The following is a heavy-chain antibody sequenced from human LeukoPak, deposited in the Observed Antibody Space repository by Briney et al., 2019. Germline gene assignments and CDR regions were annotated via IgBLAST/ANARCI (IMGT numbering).Heavy chain of an antibody. CDR3: VRNSPDGWD. CDR1: GFTFSSYW. CDR2: IKQDGSEK. V-gene: IGHV3-7*03. Sequence: QPGGSLRLSCAASGFTFSSYWMSWVRQAPGMGLEWVANIKQDGSEKNYVDSAKGRFTISRDNAKNSLYLQKSSLRAEDTAVYYCVRNSPDGWDWGQGTLVTVSS. J-gene: IGHJ4*02. D-gene: IGHD1-26*01.